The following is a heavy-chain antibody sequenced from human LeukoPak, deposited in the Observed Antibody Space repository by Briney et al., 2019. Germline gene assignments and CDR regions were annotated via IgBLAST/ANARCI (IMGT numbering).Heavy chain of an antibody. CDR2: VYYSGST. V-gene: IGHV4-39*07. CDR3: ARGRVPVLLWFGELLGPLYFDY. D-gene: IGHD3-10*01. Sequence: PSETLSLTCTVSGGSISSSSYYWGWIRQPPGKGLEWIGSVYYSGSTYDNPSLKSRVTISVDTSKNQFSLKLSSVTAADTAVYYCARGRVPVLLWFGELLGPLYFDYWGQGTLVTVSS. CDR1: GGSISSSSYY. J-gene: IGHJ4*02.